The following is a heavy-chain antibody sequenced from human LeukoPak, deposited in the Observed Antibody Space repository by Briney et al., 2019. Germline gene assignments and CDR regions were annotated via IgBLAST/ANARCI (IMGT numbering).Heavy chain of an antibody. CDR2: IKQDGSEK. V-gene: IGHV3-7*04. D-gene: IGHD3/OR15-3a*01. CDR1: GFTFSSYW. CDR3: ARGIRSLSGLNWFDP. J-gene: IGHJ5*02. Sequence: GGSLRLSCAASGFTFSSYWMSWVRQAPGKGLEWVANIKQDGSEKYYVDSVKGRFTISRDNAKNSLYLQMNSLRAEDTAVYYCARGIRSLSGLNWFDPWGQGTLVTVSS.